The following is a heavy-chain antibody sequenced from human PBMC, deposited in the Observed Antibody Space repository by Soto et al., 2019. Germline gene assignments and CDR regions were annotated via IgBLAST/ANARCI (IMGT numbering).Heavy chain of an antibody. Sequence: PPETLALTCTVSGGSISNYYWSWIRQPPGRGLEWIGHIFYSGSTNYNPALKSRVTISVDTSKSQFSLKLSSVTAADTAVYYCARVSASEGGTFSWFDPWGQGTLVTVSS. CDR2: IFYSGST. CDR3: ARVSASEGGTFSWFDP. D-gene: IGHD3-3*02. J-gene: IGHJ5*02. CDR1: GGSISNYY. V-gene: IGHV4-59*01.